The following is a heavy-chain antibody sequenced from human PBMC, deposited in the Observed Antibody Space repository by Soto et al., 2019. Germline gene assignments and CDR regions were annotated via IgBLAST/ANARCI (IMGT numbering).Heavy chain of an antibody. CDR1: GGSISSYY. CDR2: IYHSGST. D-gene: IGHD6-6*01. CDR3: TSCDY. V-gene: IGHV4-59*04. J-gene: IGHJ4*02. Sequence: SETLSLTCTVSGGSISSYYWSWVRQPPGKGLEWIGYIYHSGSTYYNPSLKSRVTISVDRSKNQFSLKLSSVTAADTAVYYCTSCDYWGQGTLVTVSS.